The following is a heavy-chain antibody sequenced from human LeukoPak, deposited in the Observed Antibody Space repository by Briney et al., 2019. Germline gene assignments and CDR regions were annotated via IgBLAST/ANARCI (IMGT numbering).Heavy chain of an antibody. Sequence: ASVKVSCKASGYTFTSYGISWVRQATGQGLEWMGWMNPNSGNTGYAQKFQGRVTMTRNTSISTAYMELSSLRSEDTAVYYCASTHITGTTHMDYWGQGTLVTVSS. CDR3: ASTHITGTTHMDY. D-gene: IGHD1-7*01. J-gene: IGHJ4*02. CDR1: GYTFTSYG. V-gene: IGHV1-8*02. CDR2: MNPNSGNT.